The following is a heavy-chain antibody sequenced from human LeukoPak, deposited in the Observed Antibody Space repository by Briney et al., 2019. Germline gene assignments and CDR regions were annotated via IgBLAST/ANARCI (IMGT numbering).Heavy chain of an antibody. CDR2: INAGNGNT. CDR3: ARLHSSGGLAEPFDY. D-gene: IGHD3-10*01. Sequence: ASVKVSCKASGYTFTSYAMHWVRQAPGQRLEWMGWINAGNGNTKYSRKFQGRVTITRDTSASTAYMELSSLRSEDTAVYYCARLHSSGGLAEPFDYWGQGTLVTVSS. CDR1: GYTFTSYA. V-gene: IGHV1-3*01. J-gene: IGHJ4*02.